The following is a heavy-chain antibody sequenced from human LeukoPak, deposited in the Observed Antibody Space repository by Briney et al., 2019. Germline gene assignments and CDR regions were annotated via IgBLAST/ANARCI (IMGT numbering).Heavy chain of an antibody. CDR3: AKVDY. CDR1: GFTFNNYG. CDR2: ISYDGSDK. V-gene: IGHV3-30*18. Sequence: GGSLRLSCAASGFTFNNYGMHWVRQAPGKGLEWVAVISYDGSDKYYADSVKGRFTISRDNSKNTLYLQLNNLRTEDTAVYFCAKVDYWGQGTLVTVPS. J-gene: IGHJ4*02.